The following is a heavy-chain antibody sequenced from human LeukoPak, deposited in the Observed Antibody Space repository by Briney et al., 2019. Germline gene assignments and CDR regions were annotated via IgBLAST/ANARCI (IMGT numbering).Heavy chain of an antibody. V-gene: IGHV3-23*01. J-gene: IGHJ4*02. CDR3: VKMVRGVISTFHY. Sequence: PGGSLRLSCAASGFAFSTYAMSWVRQAPGKGLEWFSGIGVSGGTYYADSVKGRFTISRDNVKNTLYLQMNTLRAEDTAVYYCVKMVRGVISTFHYWGQGTLVTVSS. CDR2: IGVSGGT. D-gene: IGHD3-10*01. CDR1: GFAFSTYA.